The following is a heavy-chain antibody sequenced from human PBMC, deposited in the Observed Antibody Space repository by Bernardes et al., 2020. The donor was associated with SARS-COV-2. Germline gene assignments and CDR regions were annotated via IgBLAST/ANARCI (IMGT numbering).Heavy chain of an antibody. CDR1: GFTFSSYW. J-gene: IGHJ4*02. V-gene: IGHV3-7*03. CDR3: ASGYLDRIFDY. CDR2: IKQDGSEK. D-gene: IGHD5-12*01. Sequence: GGSLRLSCAASGFTFSSYWMSWVRQAPGKGLEWVANIKQDGSEKYYVDSVKGRFTISRDNAKNSLYLQMNSLRAEDTAVYYCASGYLDRIFDYWGQGTLVTVSS.